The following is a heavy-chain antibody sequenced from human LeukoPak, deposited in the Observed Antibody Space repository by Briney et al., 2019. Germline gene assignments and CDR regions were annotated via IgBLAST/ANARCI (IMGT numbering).Heavy chain of an antibody. V-gene: IGHV3-NL1*01. CDR2: IYSGGST. J-gene: IGHJ4*02. CDR1: GFTFSSYG. D-gene: IGHD2/OR15-2a*01. Sequence: GGSLRLSCAASGFTFSSYGMHWVRQAPGKGLEWVSVIYSGGSTYYADSVKGRFTISRDNSKNTLYLQMNSLRAEDTAVYYCARDLNNWGQGTLVTVSS. CDR3: ARDLNN.